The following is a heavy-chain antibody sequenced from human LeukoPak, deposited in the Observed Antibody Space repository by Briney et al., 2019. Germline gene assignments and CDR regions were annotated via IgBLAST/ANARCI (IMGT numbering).Heavy chain of an antibody. J-gene: IGHJ6*03. D-gene: IGHD3-10*01. CDR1: GGSFSGYY. Sequence: PSETLSLTCAVDGGSFSGYYWSWLRQPPGKGLEGIGEINHSGSTNYNPSLTSRVTIPVDTSKNQFSLTLSSVTAAATAVYSCARDRGVRGVYYYYMDVWGKGTPVTISS. CDR2: INHSGST. CDR3: ARDRGVRGVYYYYMDV. V-gene: IGHV4-34*01.